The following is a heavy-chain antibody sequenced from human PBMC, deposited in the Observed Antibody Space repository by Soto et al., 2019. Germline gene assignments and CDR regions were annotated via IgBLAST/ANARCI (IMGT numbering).Heavy chain of an antibody. V-gene: IGHV3-30*18. Sequence: PGGSLRLSCAASGFTFSSYGMHWVRQAPGKGLEWVAVISYDGSNKYYADSVKGRFTISRDNSKNTLYLQMNSLRAEDTAVYYCAKEGGTYYDFWSGPSRKSNWFDPWGQGTLVTVYS. J-gene: IGHJ5*02. CDR3: AKEGGTYYDFWSGPSRKSNWFDP. D-gene: IGHD3-3*01. CDR2: ISYDGSNK. CDR1: GFTFSSYG.